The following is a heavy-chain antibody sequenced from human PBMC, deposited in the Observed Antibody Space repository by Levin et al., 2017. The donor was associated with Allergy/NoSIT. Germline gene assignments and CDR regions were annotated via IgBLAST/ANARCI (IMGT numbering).Heavy chain of an antibody. CDR3: ARKFGVHSSGWYGYYYYYMDV. CDR2: ISAYNGNT. J-gene: IGHJ6*03. CDR1: GYTFTSYG. Sequence: GESLKISCKASGYTFTSYGISWVRQAPGQGLEWMGWISAYNGNTNYAQKLQGRVTMTTDTSTSTAYMELRSLRSDDTAVYYCARKFGVHSSGWYGYYYYYMDVWGKGTTVTVSS. V-gene: IGHV1-18*01. D-gene: IGHD6-19*01.